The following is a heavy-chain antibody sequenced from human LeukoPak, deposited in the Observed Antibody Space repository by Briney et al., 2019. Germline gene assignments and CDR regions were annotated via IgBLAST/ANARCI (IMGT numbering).Heavy chain of an antibody. Sequence: GGSLRLSCAASGFTFDNYAMHWVRQAPGKGLEWVSLISGDGSNTYYADSVKGRFTISRDNSKNSLYLQMSSLTTEDTALYYCAKDHGDYYFDYWGQGTLVTVSS. CDR3: AKDHGDYYFDY. V-gene: IGHV3-43*02. D-gene: IGHD4-17*01. CDR1: GFTFDNYA. J-gene: IGHJ4*02. CDR2: ISGDGSNT.